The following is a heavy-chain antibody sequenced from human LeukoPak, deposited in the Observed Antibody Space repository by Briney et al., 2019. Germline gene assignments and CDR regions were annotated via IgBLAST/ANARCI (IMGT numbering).Heavy chain of an antibody. CDR2: ISGSGGYT. D-gene: IGHD3-22*01. CDR3: AKDGGYYDSSGYYLEYFQH. Sequence: GGSLRLSCAASGFIFSSYAMSWVRQAPGKGLEWVSAISGSGGYTYYADSVKGRFTISRDNSKNTLYLQMNSLRAEDTAVYYCAKDGGYYDSSGYYLEYFQHWGQGTLVTVSS. J-gene: IGHJ1*01. V-gene: IGHV3-23*01. CDR1: GFIFSSYA.